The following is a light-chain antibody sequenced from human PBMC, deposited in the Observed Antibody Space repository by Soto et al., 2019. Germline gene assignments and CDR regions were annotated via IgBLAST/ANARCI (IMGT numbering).Light chain of an antibody. J-gene: IGKJ5*01. CDR2: GAS. CDR1: QSVSSD. CDR3: QQRHMWPIT. Sequence: EIVVAPSPATLSVSPGERATLSRRASQSVSSDLAWYHQKPGQAPRLLIYGASTRATGIPARFSGSGSGTDFTLTISSLEPEDSAVYYCQQRHMWPITFGQGTRLEIK. V-gene: IGKV3-11*01.